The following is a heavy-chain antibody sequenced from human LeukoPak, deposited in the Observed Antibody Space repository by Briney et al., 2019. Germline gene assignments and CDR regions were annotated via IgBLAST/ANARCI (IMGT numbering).Heavy chain of an antibody. D-gene: IGHD6-13*01. J-gene: IGHJ4*02. Sequence: GRSLRLSCVASGFAFKSYGMHWVRQAPGKGLEWVAIIWYDGSNKYYADFVKGRFTTSRDNSKNTLYLQMNSLRADDTAVYYCARVSGYSGTWYVDYWGQGTLVTVSS. CDR3: ARVSGYSGTWYVDY. CDR2: IWYDGSNK. CDR1: GFAFKSYG. V-gene: IGHV3-33*01.